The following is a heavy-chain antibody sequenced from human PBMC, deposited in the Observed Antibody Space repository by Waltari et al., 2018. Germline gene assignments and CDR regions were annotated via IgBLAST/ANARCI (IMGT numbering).Heavy chain of an antibody. D-gene: IGHD1-26*01. CDR1: GGSTSTYY. CDR3: ARADTSTSYFYYYMDV. CDR2: IHYSGSS. J-gene: IGHJ6*03. Sequence: QVQLQESGPGLVKPSETLSLTCTVSGGSTSTYYWSWVRQSPGKGLEGIGYIHYSGSSVYHPSLRSRVAISLDTPNNQFSLRLRSVTAADAAIYYCARADTSTSYFYYYMDVWGKGTTVTVSS. V-gene: IGHV4-59*01.